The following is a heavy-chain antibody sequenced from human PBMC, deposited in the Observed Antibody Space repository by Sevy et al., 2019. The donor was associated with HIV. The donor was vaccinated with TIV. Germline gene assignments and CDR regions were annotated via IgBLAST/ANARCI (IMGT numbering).Heavy chain of an antibody. CDR2: INPNSGGT. Sequence: ASVKVSCKASGYTFTGYYMHWVRRAPGQGLEWMGWINPNSGGTNYAQKFQGRVTMTRDTSISTAYMELSRLRSDDTAVYYCARGLIVVVPAASNWFDPWGQGTLVTVSS. CDR1: GYTFTGYY. V-gene: IGHV1-2*02. J-gene: IGHJ5*02. CDR3: ARGLIVVVPAASNWFDP. D-gene: IGHD2-2*01.